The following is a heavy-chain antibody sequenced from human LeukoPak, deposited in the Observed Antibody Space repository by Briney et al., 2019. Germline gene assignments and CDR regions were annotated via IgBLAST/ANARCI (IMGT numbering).Heavy chain of an antibody. V-gene: IGHV3-23*01. D-gene: IGHD3-22*01. J-gene: IGHJ4*02. CDR1: GFTFSSYA. CDR3: SKIPIYYYDSSGYYSGFDY. Sequence: GGSLRLSCAASGFTFSSYAMSWVRQAPGKGLEWVSAISGSGGSTYYADSVKGRFTISRDNSKNTLYLQMNSLRAEDTAVYYCSKIPIYYYDSSGYYSGFDYWGQGTLVTVSS. CDR2: ISGSGGST.